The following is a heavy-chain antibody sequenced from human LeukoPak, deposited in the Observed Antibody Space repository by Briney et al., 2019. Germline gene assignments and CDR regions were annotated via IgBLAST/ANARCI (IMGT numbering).Heavy chain of an antibody. CDR2: INPNSGGT. CDR1: GYTFTGYY. V-gene: IGHV1-2*02. Sequence: ASVKVSCKASGYTFTGYYMHWVRQAPGQGLEWMGWINPNSGGTNYAQKFQGRVTMTRDTSISTAYMELSRLRSDDTAVYYCARVRITMVRGVGGGNWFDPWGQGTLVTVSS. J-gene: IGHJ5*02. D-gene: IGHD3-10*01. CDR3: ARVRITMVRGVGGGNWFDP.